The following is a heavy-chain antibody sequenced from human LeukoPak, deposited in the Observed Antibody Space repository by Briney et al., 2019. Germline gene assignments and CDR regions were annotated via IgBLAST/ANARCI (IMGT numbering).Heavy chain of an antibody. J-gene: IGHJ5*02. D-gene: IGHD3-3*01. Sequence: SETLSLTCTVSGGSISSHYRSWIRQPPGKGLEWIGYIYYSGSTNYNPSLKSRVTITVDTSKNQFSLKLSSVTAADTAVYYCARVNPTYYDFWSGYDGWFDPWGQGTLVTVSS. V-gene: IGHV4-59*11. CDR3: ARVNPTYYDFWSGYDGWFDP. CDR1: GGSISSHY. CDR2: IYYSGST.